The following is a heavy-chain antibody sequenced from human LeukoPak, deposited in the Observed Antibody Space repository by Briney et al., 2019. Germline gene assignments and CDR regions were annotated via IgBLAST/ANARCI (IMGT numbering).Heavy chain of an antibody. D-gene: IGHD2-2*01. CDR3: VLGFLTGVIVVPAANYYYGMDV. CDR1: GYTFTGYY. V-gene: IGHV1-2*02. CDR2: INPNSGGT. Sequence: ASVKVSCKASGYTFTGYYMHWVRQAPGQGLEWMGWINPNSGGTNYAQKFQGRVTMTRDTSISTAYMELSRLRSDDTAVYYCVLGFLTGVIVVPAANYYYGMDVWGQGTTVTVSS. J-gene: IGHJ6*02.